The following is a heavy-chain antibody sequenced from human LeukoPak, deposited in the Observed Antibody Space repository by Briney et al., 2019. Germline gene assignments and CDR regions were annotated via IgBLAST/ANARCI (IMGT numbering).Heavy chain of an antibody. CDR1: GFTFSSYW. V-gene: IGHV3-7*01. J-gene: IGHJ3*02. CDR3: AREGNRKAFDI. Sequence: GGSLRLSCAASGFTFSSYWMSWVRQAPGKGLEWVANIKQDGSEKYFVDSVKGRFTVSRDNAKNSLCLQMNSLRAEDTALYYRAREGNRKAFDIWGQGTMVTVSS. CDR2: IKQDGSEK. D-gene: IGHD1-14*01.